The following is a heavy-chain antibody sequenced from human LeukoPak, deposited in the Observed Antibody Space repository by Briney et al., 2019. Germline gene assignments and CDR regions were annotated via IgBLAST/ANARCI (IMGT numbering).Heavy chain of an antibody. CDR3: ARDKTYGSGGFDY. D-gene: IGHD3-10*01. V-gene: IGHV4-4*02. CDR2: IYHSGSI. CDR1: GGSISSSNW. Sequence: SGTLSLTCAVSGGSISSSNWWSWVRQPPGKGLEWIGEIYHSGSINYNPSLKSRVTISVDKSKNQFSLKLSSVTAADTAVYYCARDKTYGSGGFDYWGQGTLVTVSS. J-gene: IGHJ4*02.